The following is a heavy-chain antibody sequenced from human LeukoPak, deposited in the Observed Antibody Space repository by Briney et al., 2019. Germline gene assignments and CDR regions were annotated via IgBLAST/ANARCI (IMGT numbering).Heavy chain of an antibody. V-gene: IGHV4-34*01. D-gene: IGHD3-3*01. Sequence: SETPSLTCAVYGGSFSGYYWSWIRQPPGKGLEWIGEINHSGSTNYNPSLKSRVTISVDTSKNQFSLKLSSVTAADTAVYYCARVLPFLEWLPPPDVWGKGTTVTVSS. CDR3: ARVLPFLEWLPPPDV. CDR2: INHSGST. CDR1: GGSFSGYY. J-gene: IGHJ6*04.